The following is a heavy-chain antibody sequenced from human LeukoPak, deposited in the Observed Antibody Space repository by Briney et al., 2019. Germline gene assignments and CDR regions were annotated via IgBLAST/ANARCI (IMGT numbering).Heavy chain of an antibody. J-gene: IGHJ4*02. CDR1: GFTFSSNG. CDR2: IWYDGSNK. Sequence: PGRSLRLSCAASGFTFSSNGMHWVRQAPGKGLEWVAVIWYDGSNKYYADSVKGRFTISRDNSKNTLYLQMNSLRAEDTAVYYCAREQLVSPYFDYWGQGTLVTVSS. D-gene: IGHD6-13*01. V-gene: IGHV3-33*01. CDR3: AREQLVSPYFDY.